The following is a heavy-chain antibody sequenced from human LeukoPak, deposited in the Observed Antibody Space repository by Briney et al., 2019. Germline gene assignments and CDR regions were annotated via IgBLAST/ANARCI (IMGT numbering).Heavy chain of an antibody. CDR1: GYTFTSYG. J-gene: IGHJ4*02. CDR3: ARVAGNDYGDYNFDY. D-gene: IGHD4-17*01. CDR2: ISAYNGNT. Sequence: VASVRVSCKASGYTFTSYGISWVRQAPGQGLEWMGWISAYNGNTNYAQTLQGRVTMTTDTSTSTAYMELRSLRSDDTAVYYCARVAGNDYGDYNFDYWGQGTLVTVSS. V-gene: IGHV1-18*01.